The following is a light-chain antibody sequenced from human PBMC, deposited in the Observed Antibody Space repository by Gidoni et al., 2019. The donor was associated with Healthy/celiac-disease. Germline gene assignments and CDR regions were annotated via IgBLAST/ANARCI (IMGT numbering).Light chain of an antibody. CDR2: DAS. V-gene: IGKV3-11*01. CDR1: QSISSY. J-gene: IGKJ3*01. CDR3: QQRSNWPPGST. Sequence: EMVLTQSPATLSLSPGERATLSCRASQSISSYLSWYQQQPGQAPRLLIFDASNRATAIPARFSCSGSGTDFTLTISSLEPEDFAVYSCQQRSNWPPGSTFGPGTKVDIK.